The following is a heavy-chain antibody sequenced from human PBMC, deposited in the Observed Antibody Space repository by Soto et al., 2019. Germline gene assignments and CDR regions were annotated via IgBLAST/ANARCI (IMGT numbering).Heavy chain of an antibody. J-gene: IGHJ4*02. CDR1: GFTFSSYS. Sequence: PGGSLRLSCAASGFTFSSYSMNWVRQAPGKGLEWVSSISSSSSYIYYADSVKGRFTISRDNAKNSLYLQMNSLRAEDTAVYYCARDLPGHYAFDYWGQGTLVTVSS. V-gene: IGHV3-21*01. CDR3: ARDLPGHYAFDY. D-gene: IGHD4-17*01. CDR2: ISSSSSYI.